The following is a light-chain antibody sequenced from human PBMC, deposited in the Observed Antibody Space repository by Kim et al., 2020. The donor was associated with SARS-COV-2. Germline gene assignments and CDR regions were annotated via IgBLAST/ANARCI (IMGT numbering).Light chain of an antibody. V-gene: IGKV2-28*01. Sequence: PASISCRSSQSLLHGSGYNYLDWYLQRPGQSPQLLIYLGSNRASGVPDRFSGSGSGTDFTLKINRVEAEDVGLYYCMQALQSPLTFGGGTKLEI. CDR1: QSLLHGSGYNY. CDR2: LGS. CDR3: MQALQSPLT. J-gene: IGKJ4*01.